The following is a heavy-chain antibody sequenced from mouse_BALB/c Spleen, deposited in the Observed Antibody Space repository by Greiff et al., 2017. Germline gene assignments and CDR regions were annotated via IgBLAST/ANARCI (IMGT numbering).Heavy chain of an antibody. V-gene: IGHV5-9-3*01. CDR3: ARHYGSSSWFAY. D-gene: IGHD1-1*01. CDR2: ISSGGSYT. Sequence: EVKVVESGGGLVKPGGSLKLSCAASGFTFSSYAMSWVRQTPEKRLEWVATISSGGSYTYYPASVKGRFTISRDNATNTLYLQMSSLRSEDTAMYYCARHYGSSSWFAYWGQGTLVTVSA. CDR1: GFTFSSYA. J-gene: IGHJ3*01.